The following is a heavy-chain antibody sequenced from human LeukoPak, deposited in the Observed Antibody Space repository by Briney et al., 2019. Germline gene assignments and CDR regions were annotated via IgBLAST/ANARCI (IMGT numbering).Heavy chain of an antibody. CDR2: IYSGGTT. CDR3: ARAAGGHYCDSSGYLNY. Sequence: GGSLRLSCAASGFTVSSNYMSWVRQAPGKGLEWVSVIYSGGTTYYADSVKGRFTISRDNSKNTLYLQMNSLRAEDTAVYYCARAAGGHYCDSSGYLNYWGQGTLVTVSS. D-gene: IGHD3-22*01. V-gene: IGHV3-53*01. CDR1: GFTVSSNY. J-gene: IGHJ4*02.